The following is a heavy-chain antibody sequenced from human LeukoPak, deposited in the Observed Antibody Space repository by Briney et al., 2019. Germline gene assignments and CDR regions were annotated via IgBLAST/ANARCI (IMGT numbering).Heavy chain of an antibody. Sequence: GESLKISCKGSGYSFTSYWIGWVRQMPGKGLEWMGIIYPGDSDTRYSPSFQGQVTISADKSISTAYLQWSSLKASDTAMYYCATGSDVYGDPAVTAFDIWGQGTMVTVSS. D-gene: IGHD4-17*01. CDR2: IYPGDSDT. CDR1: GYSFTSYW. CDR3: ATGSDVYGDPAVTAFDI. J-gene: IGHJ3*02. V-gene: IGHV5-51*01.